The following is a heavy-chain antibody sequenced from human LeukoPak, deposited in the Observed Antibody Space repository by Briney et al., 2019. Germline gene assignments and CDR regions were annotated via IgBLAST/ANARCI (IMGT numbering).Heavy chain of an antibody. Sequence: GGSLRLSCAASGFTFSSYWMSWVRQAPGKGLEWVANIKQDGSEKYYVDSVMGRFTISRDNAKNSLYLQMNSLRAEDTAVYYCARENYYGSGSYCFDYWGQGTLVTVSS. D-gene: IGHD3-10*01. V-gene: IGHV3-7*03. CDR1: GFTFSSYW. CDR3: ARENYYGSGSYCFDY. CDR2: IKQDGSEK. J-gene: IGHJ4*02.